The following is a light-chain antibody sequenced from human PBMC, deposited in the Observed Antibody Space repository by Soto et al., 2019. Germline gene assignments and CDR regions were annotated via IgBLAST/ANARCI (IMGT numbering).Light chain of an antibody. V-gene: IGKV3-20*01. CDR3: QHYGSSQWTFGQWT. CDR2: GAS. Sequence: EIVLTQSPGILSLSPGERATLPCRASQSGTCSSLAWYQQSPGQDPRLLIFGASTRVNGISARFSGSGSGTDFTLTISRLEPEDSAVYFCQHYGSSQWTFGQWTFGQGTKVDIK. CDR1: QSGTCSS. J-gene: IGKJ1*01.